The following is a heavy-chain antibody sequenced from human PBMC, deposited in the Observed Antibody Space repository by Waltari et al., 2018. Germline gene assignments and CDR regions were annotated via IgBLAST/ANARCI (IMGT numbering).Heavy chain of an antibody. D-gene: IGHD1-26*01. CDR2: ITPFNGNT. J-gene: IGHJ4*02. CDR3: VRSGGSSNYFDY. CDR1: GYTFTYRY. V-gene: IGHV1-45*02. Sequence: QMQLVQSGAEVKKTGSSVKVSCKASGYTFTYRYLHWVRQAPGQALEWMGWITPFNGNTNYAQKFQDRVTITRDRSMSTAYMELSSLRSEDTAMYYCVRSGGSSNYFDYWGQGTLVTVSS.